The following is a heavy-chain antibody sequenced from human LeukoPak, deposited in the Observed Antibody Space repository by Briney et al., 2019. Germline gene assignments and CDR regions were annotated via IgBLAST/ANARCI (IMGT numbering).Heavy chain of an antibody. J-gene: IGHJ4*02. CDR1: GFTFSSYS. CDR3: ARVKTGTTTDY. D-gene: IGHD1-1*01. V-gene: IGHV3-48*01. CDR2: ISGTSNTI. Sequence: PGGSLRLSCAASGFTFSSYSMNWVRQAPGKGLEWLSYISGTSNTIYYADSVKGRFTISRDNAKNSLYLQMNSLRAEDTAVYYCARVKTGTTTDYWGQGTLVTVSS.